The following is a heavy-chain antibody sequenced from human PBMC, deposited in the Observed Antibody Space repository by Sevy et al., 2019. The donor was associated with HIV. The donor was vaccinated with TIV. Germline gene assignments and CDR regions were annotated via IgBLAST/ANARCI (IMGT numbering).Heavy chain of an antibody. CDR3: ARPDLSGWYFDF. D-gene: IGHD6-19*01. Sequence: GGSLRLSCVASGFTFSSYSMNWVRQAPGKGLEWVSYISSSSDSSRTLYYADSVKGRFSISRDNAKNSVHLQMTSLRVEDTAVYYCARPDLSGWYFDFWGHGTLVTVPS. J-gene: IGHJ4*01. CDR1: GFTFSSYS. CDR2: ISSSSDSSRTL. V-gene: IGHV3-48*01.